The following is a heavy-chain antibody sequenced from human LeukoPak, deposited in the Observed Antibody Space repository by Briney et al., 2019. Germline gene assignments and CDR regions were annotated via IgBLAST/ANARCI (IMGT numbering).Heavy chain of an antibody. D-gene: IGHD5-12*01. J-gene: IGHJ4*02. CDR2: IKQDGSEK. V-gene: IGHV3-7*03. Sequence: GGSLRLSCAASGFTFSSYWVSWVRQAPGKGLEWVANIKQDGSEKYYVDSVKGRFTISRDNAKNSLYLQMNSLRAEDTAVYYCARDSGATIVDYWGQGTLVTVSS. CDR1: GFTFSSYW. CDR3: ARDSGATIVDY.